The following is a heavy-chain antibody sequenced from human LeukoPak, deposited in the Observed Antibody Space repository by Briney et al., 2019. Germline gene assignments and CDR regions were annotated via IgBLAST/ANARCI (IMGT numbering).Heavy chain of an antibody. V-gene: IGHV1-69*01. CDR3: ARPQIITIFGVVLGAFDI. CDR1: GGTFSSYA. Sequence: ASVKVSCKASGGTFSSYAISWVRQAPGQGLEWMGGIIPIFGTANYAQKFQGRVTITADESTSTAYMELSSLRSEDTAVYYCARPQIITIFGVVLGAFDIWGQGTMVTVSS. J-gene: IGHJ3*02. CDR2: IIPIFGTA. D-gene: IGHD3-3*01.